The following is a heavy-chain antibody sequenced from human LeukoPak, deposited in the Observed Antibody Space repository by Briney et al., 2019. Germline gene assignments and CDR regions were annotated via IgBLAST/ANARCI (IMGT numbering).Heavy chain of an antibody. CDR1: GYTVTSYD. CDR3: ARVPSRITYYYDSSGYTDAFDI. J-gene: IGHJ3*02. D-gene: IGHD3-22*01. V-gene: IGHV1-8*01. CDR2: MNPNSGNT. Sequence: ASVKVSCKASGYTVTSYDINWVRQATGQGLEWRGWMNPNSGNTGYAQKFQGRVTMTRNTSISTAYMELSSLRSEDTAVYYCARVPSRITYYYDSSGYTDAFDIWGQGTMVTVSS.